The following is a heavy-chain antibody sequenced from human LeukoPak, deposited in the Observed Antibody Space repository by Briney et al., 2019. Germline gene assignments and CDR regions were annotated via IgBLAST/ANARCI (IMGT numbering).Heavy chain of an antibody. Sequence: GGSLRLSCAASGFTFSNCWMSWVRQAPGKGLEWVANIKQDGSERYYVDSVKGRFTISRDNAKNSLYLQMNSLRAEDTAVYYCARSVWLVPSFDYWGQGTLVTVSS. J-gene: IGHJ4*02. CDR1: GFTFSNCW. D-gene: IGHD6-19*01. CDR2: IKQDGSER. CDR3: ARSVWLVPSFDY. V-gene: IGHV3-7*01.